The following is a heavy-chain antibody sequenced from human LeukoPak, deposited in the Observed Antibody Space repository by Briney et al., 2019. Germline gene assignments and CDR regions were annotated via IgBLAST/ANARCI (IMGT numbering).Heavy chain of an antibody. J-gene: IGHJ6*03. CDR1: GGSNTNYH. V-gene: IGHV4-59*01. CDR3: ARNGDDNGHYYHYYMDV. Sequence: PSETLSLTCAVPGGSNTNYHWTWIRQPPGKGLEWIRYISYSGSTNYNPSLKRRVFISIDTSNNQLSLRLSSVTAADTAVYYCARNGDDNGHYYHYYMDVWGKGTTVTVSS. D-gene: IGHD3-16*01. CDR2: ISYSGST.